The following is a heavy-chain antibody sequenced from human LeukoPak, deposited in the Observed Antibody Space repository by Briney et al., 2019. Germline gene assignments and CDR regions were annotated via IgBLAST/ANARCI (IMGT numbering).Heavy chain of an antibody. CDR2: IYTSGTT. CDR3: ARGYQLLAYYMDV. CDR1: GGSISSYY. Sequence: PSETLSLTCTVSGGSISSYYWSWIRQPAGKGLEWIGRIYTSGTTNYNPSLKSRVTMSLDTSKNQFSLKLSSVTAADTAVYYRARGYQLLAYYMDVWGKGTTVTVSS. D-gene: IGHD2-2*01. J-gene: IGHJ6*03. V-gene: IGHV4-4*07.